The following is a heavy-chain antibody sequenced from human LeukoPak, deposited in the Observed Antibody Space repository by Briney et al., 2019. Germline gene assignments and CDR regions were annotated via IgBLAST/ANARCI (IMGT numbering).Heavy chain of an antibody. Sequence: ASVKVSCKASGYTFTSYYMHWVRQAPGQGLEWMGIINPIGGSTSYAQKFQGRVTMTRDTSTSTVYMELSSLRSEDTAVYYCARDPNPTYYYDSSGYLFDYWGQGTLVTVSS. J-gene: IGHJ4*02. V-gene: IGHV1-46*01. D-gene: IGHD3-22*01. CDR2: INPIGGST. CDR1: GYTFTSYY. CDR3: ARDPNPTYYYDSSGYLFDY.